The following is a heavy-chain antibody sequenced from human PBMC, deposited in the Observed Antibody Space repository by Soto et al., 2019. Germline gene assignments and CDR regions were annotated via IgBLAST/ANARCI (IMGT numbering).Heavy chain of an antibody. J-gene: IGHJ5*02. CDR2: IYTSGST. D-gene: IGHD2-15*01. CDR3: ARDRVVVVAATRDSWFDP. V-gene: IGHV4-4*07. CDR1: GCSIISYY. Sequence: PXETLSLPCTVSGCSIISYYWSWIRQPAGKGLEWIGRIYTSGSTNYNPSLKSRVTMSVDTSKNQFSLKLSSVTAADTAVYYCARDRVVVVAATRDSWFDPWGQGSLVTVSS.